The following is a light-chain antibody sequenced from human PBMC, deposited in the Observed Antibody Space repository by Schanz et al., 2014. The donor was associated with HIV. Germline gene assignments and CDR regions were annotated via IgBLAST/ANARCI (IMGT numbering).Light chain of an antibody. CDR2: RNN. CDR1: SSNIGSNY. CDR3: QSYDSSLSGVL. J-gene: IGLJ2*01. V-gene: IGLV1-47*01. Sequence: QSVLTQPPSASGPPGQRVTISCSGSSSNIGSNYAYWYQHLPGTAPKLLIYRNNQRPSGVPDRFSGSKSGTAASLDITALLAEDEAEYYCQSYDSSLSGVLFGGGTKLTVL.